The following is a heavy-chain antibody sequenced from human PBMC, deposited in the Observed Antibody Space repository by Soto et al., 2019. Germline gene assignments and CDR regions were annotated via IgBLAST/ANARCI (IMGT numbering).Heavy chain of an antibody. V-gene: IGHV4-39*01. D-gene: IGHD3-10*01. J-gene: IGHJ3*02. Sequence: SETLSLTCTVSGGSISSSSYYWGWIRQPPGKGLEWIGSIYYSGSTYYNPSLKSRVTISVDTSKNQFSLKLSSVTAADTAVYYCARHKVTSYGSGSDAFDIWGQGTMVTVSS. CDR2: IYYSGST. CDR3: ARHKVTSYGSGSDAFDI. CDR1: GGSISSSSYY.